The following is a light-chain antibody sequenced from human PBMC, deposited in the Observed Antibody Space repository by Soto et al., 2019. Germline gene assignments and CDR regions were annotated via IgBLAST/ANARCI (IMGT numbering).Light chain of an antibody. CDR2: DAS. J-gene: IGKJ1*01. CDR1: ESISTW. CDR3: QQYTGT. V-gene: IGKV1-5*01. Sequence: DIQMTQSPSTLSASVGDRVTITCRASESISTWLAWYQQKPGRAPKLLISDASNLESGVPSRFSGSSSGTEFILTIDSVQPDDFSNYYCQQYTGTFGQGTRVDIK.